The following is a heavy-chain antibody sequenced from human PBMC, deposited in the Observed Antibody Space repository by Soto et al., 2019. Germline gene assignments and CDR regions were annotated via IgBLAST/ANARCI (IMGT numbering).Heavy chain of an antibody. V-gene: IGHV4-39*01. J-gene: IGHJ5*02. CDR1: GGSISSSSYY. CDR3: ARQAYYGSGSYYNVYWFDP. D-gene: IGHD3-10*01. Sequence: PSETLSLTCTVSGGSISSSSYYWGWIRQPPGKGLEWIGSIYYSGSTYYNPSLKSRVTISVDTSKNQFSLKLSSVTAADTAVYYCARQAYYGSGSYYNVYWFDPWGQGTLVTVSS. CDR2: IYYSGST.